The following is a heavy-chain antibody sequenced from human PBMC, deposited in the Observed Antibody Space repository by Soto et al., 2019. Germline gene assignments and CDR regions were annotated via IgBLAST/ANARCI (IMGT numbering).Heavy chain of an antibody. D-gene: IGHD6-6*01. CDR1: GFTFSDYG. CDR3: AKEMYPRTVLDSSSPWGDY. Sequence: VGSLRLSGAVSGFTFSDYGMHWVRQARGKGLEWVAVMSYAGTYKYYADSVKGRFTISRDLSGNTLFLQMNSLRLEDTAVYFCAKEMYPRTVLDSSSPWGDYWGQGTLVTVSS. CDR2: MSYAGTYK. V-gene: IGHV3-30*18. J-gene: IGHJ4*02.